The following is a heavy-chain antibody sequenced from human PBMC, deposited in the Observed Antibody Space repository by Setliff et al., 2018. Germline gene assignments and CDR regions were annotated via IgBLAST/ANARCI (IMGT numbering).Heavy chain of an antibody. CDR2: IYSDENT. Sequence: SETLSLTCSVSGGSISSYFWNWVRQPAGKGLEWIGRIYSDENTNYNPSLKSRVTMSIDTSKNQLSLKLSSVTAADTAVYYCARSMIQRNYYCGLDVWGQGTTVTVSS. J-gene: IGHJ6*02. D-gene: IGHD3-16*01. CDR3: ARSMIQRNYYCGLDV. CDR1: GGSISSYF. V-gene: IGHV4-4*07.